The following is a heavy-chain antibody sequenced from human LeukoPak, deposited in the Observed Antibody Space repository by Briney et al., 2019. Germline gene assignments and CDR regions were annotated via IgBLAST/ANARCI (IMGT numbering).Heavy chain of an antibody. Sequence: GASVKVSCKASGYTFTSYGISWVRQAPGQGLEWMGWISAYNGNTNYAQKFQGRVTMTRDTSTSTVYMELSSLRSEDTAVYYCARETRADHNMIVVVTWFDPWGQGTLVTVSS. CDR1: GYTFTSYG. J-gene: IGHJ5*02. CDR2: ISAYNGNT. CDR3: ARETRADHNMIVVVTWFDP. D-gene: IGHD3-22*01. V-gene: IGHV1-18*01.